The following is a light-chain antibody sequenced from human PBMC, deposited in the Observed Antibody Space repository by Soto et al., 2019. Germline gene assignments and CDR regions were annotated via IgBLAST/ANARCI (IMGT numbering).Light chain of an antibody. V-gene: IGKV3-11*01. CDR2: DAS. CDR3: QQRSNWPVP. J-gene: IGKJ1*01. CDR1: QSVSSY. Sequence: EIVLTQSPATLSLSPGEGATLSYRASQSVSSYLAWYQQKPGQAPRLLIYDASNRATGIPARFSGSGSGTDFTLIISSLEPEDFAVYYCQQRSNWPVPFGLGTKVDIK.